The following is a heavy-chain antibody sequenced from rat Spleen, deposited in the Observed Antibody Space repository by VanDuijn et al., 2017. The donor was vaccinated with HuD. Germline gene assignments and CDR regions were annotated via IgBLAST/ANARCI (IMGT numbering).Heavy chain of an antibody. D-gene: IGHD1-12*03. J-gene: IGHJ2*01. V-gene: IGHV5S14*01. CDR3: ARHRDYDGYPPGYYFDY. CDR1: GFTFSNYG. CDR2: ISTGGGNT. Sequence: EVQLVESGGGLVQPGRSLKLSCAASGFTFSNYGMAWVRQTPTKGLEWVASISTGGGNTYYRDSVKGRFTISRDNAKNTQYLQMDSLRSEDTATYYCARHRDYDGYPPGYYFDYWGQGVMVTVSS.